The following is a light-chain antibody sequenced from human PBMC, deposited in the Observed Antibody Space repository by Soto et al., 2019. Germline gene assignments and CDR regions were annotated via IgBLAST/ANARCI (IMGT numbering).Light chain of an antibody. CDR1: RSNIGSNT. CDR2: GIN. Sequence: QSVLTQPPSASGTPGQRVTISCSGSRSNIGSNTVSWYQQLPGTAPKLLIYGINQRPSGVPDRFSGSTSGTSASLAISGLQSEDEANYYCATWDDSLSGSVVLGGGTKLTVL. V-gene: IGLV1-44*01. CDR3: ATWDDSLSGSVV. J-gene: IGLJ2*01.